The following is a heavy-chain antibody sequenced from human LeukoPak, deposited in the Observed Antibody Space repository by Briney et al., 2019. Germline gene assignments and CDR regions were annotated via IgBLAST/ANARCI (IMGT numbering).Heavy chain of an antibody. CDR3: AREVEGVGDPREDYYHYYYMDV. CDR2: INTSGST. J-gene: IGHJ6*03. V-gene: IGHV4-4*07. Sequence: PSETLSLTCSVSGGSISNYYWSWIRQPAGKGLEWIGHINTSGSTKYKSSLKSRVTISVDKSKNQFSLKLTSVTAADTALYYCAREVEGVGDPREDYYHYYYMDVWGKGTTVTVSS. CDR1: GGSISNYY. D-gene: IGHD3-10*01.